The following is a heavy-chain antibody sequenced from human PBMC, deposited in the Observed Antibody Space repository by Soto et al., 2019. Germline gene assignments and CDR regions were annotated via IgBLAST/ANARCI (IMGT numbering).Heavy chain of an antibody. CDR1: GFSFNSYG. CDR2: VYYDGSNK. Sequence: GGSLRLSCAASGFSFNSYGMHWVRQAPGKGLEWVAIVYYDGSNKYYADSVKGRFTISRDNSKNMVYLQMNSLRAGDTAVYYCARAPLKTMMIYGMDVWGQGTTVTVSS. V-gene: IGHV3-33*01. J-gene: IGHJ6*02. D-gene: IGHD3-22*01. CDR3: ARAPLKTMMIYGMDV.